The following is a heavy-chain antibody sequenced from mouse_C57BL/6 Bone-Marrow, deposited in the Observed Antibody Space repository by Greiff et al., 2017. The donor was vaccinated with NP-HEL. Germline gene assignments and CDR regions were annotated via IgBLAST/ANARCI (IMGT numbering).Heavy chain of an antibody. V-gene: IGHV1-55*01. J-gene: IGHJ4*01. D-gene: IGHD2-2*01. CDR2: IYPGSGST. CDR3: ARHYGYPYAMDY. CDR1: GYTFTSYW. Sequence: QVQLKQPGAELVKPGASVKMSCKASGYTFTSYWITWVKQRPGQGLEWIGDIYPGSGSTNYNEKFKSKATLTVDTSSSTAYMQLSSLTSEDSAVYYCARHYGYPYAMDYWGQGTSVTVSS.